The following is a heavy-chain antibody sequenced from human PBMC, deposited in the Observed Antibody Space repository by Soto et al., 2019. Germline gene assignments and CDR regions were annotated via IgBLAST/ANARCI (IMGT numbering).Heavy chain of an antibody. CDR1: GFTFSGYW. CDR3: ARAPYSNAWYRFDL. CDR2: IKHDGSVQ. J-gene: IGHJ4*02. Sequence: GGSLRLSCEASGFTFSGYWMSWVRQAPGKGLEWVADIKHDGSVQYYVDSVKGRFTISRDNAKKLLYLQMNGLRAKDTALYYCARAPYSNAWYRFDLWGQGTQVTVSS. V-gene: IGHV3-7*03. D-gene: IGHD4-4*01.